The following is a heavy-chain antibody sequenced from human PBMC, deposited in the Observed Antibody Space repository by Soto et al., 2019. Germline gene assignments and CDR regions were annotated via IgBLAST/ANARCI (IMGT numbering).Heavy chain of an antibody. CDR3: ARGRRYCSSTSCPNYYYYMDV. V-gene: IGHV1-3*01. CDR1: GYTFTSYA. CDR2: INAGNGNT. D-gene: IGHD2-2*01. Sequence: ASVKVSCKASGYTFTSYAMHWVRQAPGQRLEWMGWINAGNGNTGYAQKFQGRVTMTRNTSISTAYMELSSLRSEDTAVYYCARGRRYCSSTSCPNYYYYMDVWGKGTTVTVSS. J-gene: IGHJ6*03.